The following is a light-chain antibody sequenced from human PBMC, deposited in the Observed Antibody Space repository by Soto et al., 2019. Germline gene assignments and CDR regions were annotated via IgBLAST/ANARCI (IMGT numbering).Light chain of an antibody. J-gene: IGKJ3*01. Sequence: EIQMTQSPSSLSASVGDRVTITCRASQSISSYLNWYQQKPGKAPKLLIYAASSLQSGVPSRFSGSGSGTDFTLTISSLQPEDFATYYCQQIYSTPFTFGPGTKVDIK. CDR3: QQIYSTPFT. V-gene: IGKV1-39*01. CDR2: AAS. CDR1: QSISSY.